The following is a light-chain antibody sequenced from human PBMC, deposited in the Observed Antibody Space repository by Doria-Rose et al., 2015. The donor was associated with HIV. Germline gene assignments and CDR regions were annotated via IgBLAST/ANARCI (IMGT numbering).Light chain of an antibody. CDR3: CSYAGSAYV. J-gene: IGLJ1*01. V-gene: IGLV2-23*02. CDR2: EVN. CDR1: SSDVGNYNL. Sequence: SPGQSITISCTGTSSDVGNYNLVSWYQQHPGKAPKLMIYEVNKRPSGVSNRFSGSKSGNTASLTISGLQAEDEADYYCCSYAGSAYVFGTGTKVTVL.